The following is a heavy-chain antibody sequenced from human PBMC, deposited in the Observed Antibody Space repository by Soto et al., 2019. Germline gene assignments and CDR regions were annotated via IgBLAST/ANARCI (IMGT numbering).Heavy chain of an antibody. Sequence: QVQLVQSGAEVKKPGSSVKVSCKASGGTFSSYAISWVRQAPGQGLEWMGGIIPIFGTANYAQKFQGRVTINADESTSTAYMERSSLRSEDTAVYYCARRARGYSGYEYYGMDVWGQGTTVTVSS. D-gene: IGHD5-12*01. V-gene: IGHV1-69*12. CDR1: GGTFSSYA. CDR3: ARRARGYSGYEYYGMDV. J-gene: IGHJ6*02. CDR2: IIPIFGTA.